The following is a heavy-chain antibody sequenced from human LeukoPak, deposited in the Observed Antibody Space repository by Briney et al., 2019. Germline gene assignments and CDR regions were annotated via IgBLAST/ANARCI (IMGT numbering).Heavy chain of an antibody. CDR1: GGSISSSSYY. J-gene: IGHJ4*02. D-gene: IGHD3-22*01. V-gene: IGHV4-39*07. CDR2: IYYSGST. CDR3: AREESTAGSGYYSYFDY. Sequence: PSGTLSLTCTVSGGSISSSSYYWGWIRQPPGKGLEWIGSIYYSGSTNYNPSLKSRVTISVDKSKNQFSLKLSSVTAADTAVYYCAREESTAGSGYYSYFDYWGQGTLVTVSS.